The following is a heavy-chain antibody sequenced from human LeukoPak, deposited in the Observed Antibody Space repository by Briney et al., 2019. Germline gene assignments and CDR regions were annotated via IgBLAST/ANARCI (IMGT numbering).Heavy chain of an antibody. Sequence: ASVKVSCKASGYTFTSYYMHWVRQAPGQGLEWMGIINPSGGGTSYAQNFQGRVTMTRDTSTSTVYMELSSLKSEDTAVYYCARFHSSLHTAGDYGGQGTLVTVSS. CDR3: ARFHSSLHTAGDY. CDR1: GYTFTSYY. D-gene: IGHD5-18*01. CDR2: INPSGGGT. J-gene: IGHJ4*02. V-gene: IGHV1-46*01.